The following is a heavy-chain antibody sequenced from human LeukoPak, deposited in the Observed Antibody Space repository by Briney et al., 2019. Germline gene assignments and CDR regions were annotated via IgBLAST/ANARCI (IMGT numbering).Heavy chain of an antibody. V-gene: IGHV4-59*01. CDR3: ASLRGLYSSSQIDY. CDR2: IYYSGST. Sequence: PSETLSLTCTVSGGSISSYYWSWIRQPPGKGLEWIGYIYYSGSTNYNPSLKSRVTISVDTSKTQFSLKLSSVTAADTAAYYCASLRGLYSSSQIDYWGQGTLATVSS. J-gene: IGHJ4*02. CDR1: GGSISSYY. D-gene: IGHD6-6*01.